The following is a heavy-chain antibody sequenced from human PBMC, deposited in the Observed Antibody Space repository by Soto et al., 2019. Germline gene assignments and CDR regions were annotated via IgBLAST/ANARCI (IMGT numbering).Heavy chain of an antibody. CDR3: ARGGVFYYGSGREIGSPVDV. Sequence: SETLSLTCAVYGGSFSGYYWSWIRQPPGKGLEWIGEINHSGSTNYNPSLKSRVTISVDTSKNQFSLKLSSVTAADTAVYYCARGGVFYYGSGREIGSPVDVWGQGTTVTVSS. J-gene: IGHJ6*02. CDR2: INHSGST. V-gene: IGHV4-34*01. CDR1: GGSFSGYY. D-gene: IGHD3-10*01.